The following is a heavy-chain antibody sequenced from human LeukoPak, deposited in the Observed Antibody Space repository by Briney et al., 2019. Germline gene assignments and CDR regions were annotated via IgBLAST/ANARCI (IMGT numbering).Heavy chain of an antibody. CDR2: IYYSGST. V-gene: IGHV4-39*01. J-gene: IGHJ4*02. CDR1: GGSISSSSYY. D-gene: IGHD3-9*01. CDR3: ACNVLRYFDWLLAAGYYFDY. Sequence: PSETVSLTCTVSGGSISSSSYYWGWIRQPPGKGLEWIGSIYYSGSTYYNPSLKSRVTISVDTSKNHFSLKLSSVTAADTAVYYCACNVLRYFDWLLAAGYYFDYWGQGTLVTVSS.